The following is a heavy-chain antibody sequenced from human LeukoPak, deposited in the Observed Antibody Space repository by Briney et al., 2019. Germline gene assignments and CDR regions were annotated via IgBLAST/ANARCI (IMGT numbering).Heavy chain of an antibody. Sequence: PSETLSLTCTVSGGSISSSSYYWGWIRQPPGKGLEWIGSIYYSGSTYYNPSLKSRVTISVDTSKNQFSLKLSSVTAADTAVYYCAGPRYYYAVQGAFDIWGQGTMVTVSS. D-gene: IGHD3-10*01. V-gene: IGHV4-39*07. CDR3: AGPRYYYAVQGAFDI. CDR2: IYYSGST. J-gene: IGHJ3*02. CDR1: GGSISSSSYY.